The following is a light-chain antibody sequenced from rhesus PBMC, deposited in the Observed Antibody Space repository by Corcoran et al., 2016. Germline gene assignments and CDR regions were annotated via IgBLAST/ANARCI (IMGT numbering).Light chain of an antibody. CDR1: RSDIGGYTD. Sequence: VLTQPPSVSKSLGQSVTISCTGTRSDIGGYTDVSWYQQHPGTAPRLLIYDVSKRPSGVSDRFSGSKSGNTASLTISGLQAEDDANYYCCSYRGDSSFIFGVGTRLTVL. J-gene: IGLJ1*01. CDR2: DVS. V-gene: IGLV2S9*01. CDR3: CSYRGDSSFI.